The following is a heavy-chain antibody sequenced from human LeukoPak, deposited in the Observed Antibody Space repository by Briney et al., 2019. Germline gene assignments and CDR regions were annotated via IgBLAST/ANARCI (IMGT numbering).Heavy chain of an antibody. CDR2: ISYDGSNK. J-gene: IGHJ4*02. V-gene: IGHV3-30*14. Sequence: GRSLRLSCAASGFTFSSYAMHWVRQAPGKGLEWVAVISYDGSNKYYADSVKGRFTISRDNSKNTLYLQMNSLRAEDTAVYYCARVSSSSYFDYWGQGTLVTVSS. CDR1: GFTFSSYA. D-gene: IGHD6-6*01. CDR3: ARVSSSSYFDY.